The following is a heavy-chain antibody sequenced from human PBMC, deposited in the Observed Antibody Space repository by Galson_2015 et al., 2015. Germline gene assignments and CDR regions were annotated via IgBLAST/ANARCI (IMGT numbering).Heavy chain of an antibody. CDR2: INHSGST. Sequence: ETLSLTCAVYGGSFSGYYWSWIRQPPGKGLEWIGEINHSGSTNYNPSLKSRVTISVDTSKNQFSLKLSSVTAADTAVYYCARVNAKSSGWYDGDYWGQGTLVTVSS. CDR3: ARVNAKSSGWYDGDY. CDR1: GGSFSGYY. V-gene: IGHV4-34*01. J-gene: IGHJ4*02. D-gene: IGHD6-19*01.